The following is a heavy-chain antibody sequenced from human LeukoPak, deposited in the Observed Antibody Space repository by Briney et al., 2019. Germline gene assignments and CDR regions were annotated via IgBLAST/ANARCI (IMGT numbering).Heavy chain of an antibody. J-gene: IGHJ4*02. CDR3: ARVGGYSGWYALLDY. D-gene: IGHD6-19*01. V-gene: IGHV1-2*02. Sequence: ASVKVSCKASGYTFTGYYMHWVRQAPGQGLEWMGWINPNSGGTNYAQKFQGRVTMTRDTSISTAYMELSRLRSDDTAVYYCARVGGYSGWYALLDYWGQGTLVTVSS. CDR2: INPNSGGT. CDR1: GYTFTGYY.